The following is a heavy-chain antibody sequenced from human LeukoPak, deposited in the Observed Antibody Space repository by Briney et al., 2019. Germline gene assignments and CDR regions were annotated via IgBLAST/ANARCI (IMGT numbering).Heavy chain of an antibody. J-gene: IGHJ4*02. CDR3: AADREEWLLSN. CDR1: GFTFTSSA. CDR2: IVVGSGNT. D-gene: IGHD3-3*01. Sequence: GTSVKVSCKASGFTFTSSAVQWVRQARGQRLEWIGWIVVGSGNTNYAQKFQERVTITSDMSTSTAYMELSSLRSEDTAVYYCAADREEWLLSNWGQGTLVTVSS. V-gene: IGHV1-58*01.